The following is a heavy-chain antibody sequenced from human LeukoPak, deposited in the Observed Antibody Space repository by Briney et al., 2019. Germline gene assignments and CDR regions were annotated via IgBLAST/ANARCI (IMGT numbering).Heavy chain of an antibody. J-gene: IGHJ4*02. CDR1: GYTFTGYY. Sequence: ASVTVSCTASGYTFTGYYMHWVRQAPGQGLEWMGWINPNSGGTNYAQKFQGRVTMTRDTSISTAYMELSRLRSDDTAVYYCARVTSPYSGSYSYWGQGTLVTVSS. CDR2: INPNSGGT. D-gene: IGHD1-26*01. V-gene: IGHV1-2*02. CDR3: ARVTSPYSGSYSY.